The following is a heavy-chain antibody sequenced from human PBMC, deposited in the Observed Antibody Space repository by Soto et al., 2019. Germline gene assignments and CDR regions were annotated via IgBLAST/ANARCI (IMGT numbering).Heavy chain of an antibody. V-gene: IGHV3-23*01. CDR3: AKEPVRIAAAGNAFDI. J-gene: IGHJ3*02. Sequence: PGGSLRLSCAASGFTFSSYAMSWVRQAPGKGLEWVSAISGSGGSTYYADSVKGRFTISRDNSKNTLYLQMNSLRAEDTAVYYCAKEPVRIAAAGNAFDIWGQGTMVTVS. D-gene: IGHD6-13*01. CDR2: ISGSGGST. CDR1: GFTFSSYA.